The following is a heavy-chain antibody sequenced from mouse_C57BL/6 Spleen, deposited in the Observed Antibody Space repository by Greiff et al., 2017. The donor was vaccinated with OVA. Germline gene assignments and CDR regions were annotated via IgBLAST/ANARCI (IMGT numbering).Heavy chain of an antibody. CDR3: AREDLLLRFYYAMDY. Sequence: QVQLQQPGTELVKPGASVKLSCKASGYTFTSYWMHWVKQRPGQGLEWIGNINPSNGGTNYNEKFKSKATLTVDKSSSTAYMQLSSLTSEDSAVYYCAREDLLLRFYYAMDYWGQGTSVTVSS. CDR2: INPSNGGT. J-gene: IGHJ4*01. D-gene: IGHD1-1*01. CDR1: GYTFTSYW. V-gene: IGHV1-53*01.